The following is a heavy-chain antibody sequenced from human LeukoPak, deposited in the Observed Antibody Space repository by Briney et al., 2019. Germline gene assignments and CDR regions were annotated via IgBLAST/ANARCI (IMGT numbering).Heavy chain of an antibody. CDR1: GFTISRYW. CDR3: ARMSYYSSGSYSFDL. V-gene: IGHV3-7*04. CDR2: IKQDGSEK. Sequence: PGESLRLSCAASGFTISRYWMSWVRQAPGKGLEWVANIKQDGSEKYYVDSVKGRFTFSRDNAKNSLYLQMNGLRAEDTAVYYCARMSYYSSGSYSFDLWGQGTMVTVSS. J-gene: IGHJ3*01. D-gene: IGHD3-10*01.